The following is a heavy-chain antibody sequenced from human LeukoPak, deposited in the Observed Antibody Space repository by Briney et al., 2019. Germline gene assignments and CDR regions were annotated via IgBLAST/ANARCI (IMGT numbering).Heavy chain of an antibody. CDR3: ARHPRNGSKNQSGSYYRAGRADY. J-gene: IGHJ4*02. V-gene: IGHV4-38-2*01. Sequence: SETLSLTCAVSGYSISSGYYWGWIRQPPGKGLEWIGSIYHSGSTYYNPSLKSRVTISVDTSKNQFSLKLSSVTAADTAVYYAARHPRNGSKNQSGSYYRAGRADYWGQGTLVTVSS. D-gene: IGHD1-26*01. CDR1: GYSISSGYY. CDR2: IYHSGST.